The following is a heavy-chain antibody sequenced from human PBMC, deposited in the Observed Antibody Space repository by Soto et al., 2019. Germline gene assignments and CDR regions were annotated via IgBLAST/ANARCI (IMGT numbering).Heavy chain of an antibody. D-gene: IGHD1-26*01. J-gene: IGHJ6*02. CDR2: ISHSGVT. Sequence: SETLSLTCGVYGGSLSNYYWSWIRQSPGKGLEWIGEISHSGVTNHNPSLKSRVTISVDTSKSQFSLKVRSLTAADTAVYYCARRPMETTRLSYYYYGMNFCDRVTTITVSS. CDR1: GGSLSNYY. CDR3: ARRPMETTRLSYYYYGMNF. V-gene: IGHV4-34*01.